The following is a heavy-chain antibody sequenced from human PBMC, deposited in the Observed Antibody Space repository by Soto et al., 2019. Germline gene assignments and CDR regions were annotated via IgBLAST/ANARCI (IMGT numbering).Heavy chain of an antibody. CDR2: ISYDGSDK. Sequence: GGSLRLSCRVSGFTFNNSGMHWVRQAPGKGLEWMAVISYDGSDKYYADSVKGLVIISRDNSKNTLNLEMNSLRAEDTAIYYCVKDRVPGAYGNYYGMDVWGQGTTVTVSS. J-gene: IGHJ6*02. D-gene: IGHD5-12*01. CDR3: VKDRVPGAYGNYYGMDV. CDR1: GFTFNNSG. V-gene: IGHV3-30*18.